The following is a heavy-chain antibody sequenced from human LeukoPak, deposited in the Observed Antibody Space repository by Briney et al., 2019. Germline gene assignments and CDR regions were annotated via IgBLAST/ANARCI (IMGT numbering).Heavy chain of an antibody. CDR1: GFSFRNTW. D-gene: IGHD3-3*01. J-gene: IGHJ4*02. Sequence: GGSLRLSCTASGFSFRNTWMSWVRQAPGKGLEWVANIKKDETEIYYADSVKGRFTISRDNAKNSLYLQMNSLRAEDTAVYYCARGSEWSSGVSDYWGQGTLVTVSS. CDR2: IKKDETEI. CDR3: ARGSEWSSGVSDY. V-gene: IGHV3-7*01.